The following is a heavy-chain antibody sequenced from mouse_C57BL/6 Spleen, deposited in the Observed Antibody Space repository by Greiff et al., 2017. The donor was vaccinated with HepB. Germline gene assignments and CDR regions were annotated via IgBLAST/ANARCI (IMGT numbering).Heavy chain of an antibody. J-gene: IGHJ2*01. Sequence: LVESGAELVKPGASVKLSCKASGYTFTEYSIHWVKQRSGQGLEWIGWFYPGSGSIKYNEKFKDKSTLTADKSSSTVYMELSSLTAEDSAVYFWARNEEVEFITTVVGYFDYWGQGATLTVSS. V-gene: IGHV1-62-2*01. CDR3: ARNEEVEFITTVVGYFDY. CDR1: GYTFTEYS. D-gene: IGHD1-1*01. CDR2: FYPGSGSI.